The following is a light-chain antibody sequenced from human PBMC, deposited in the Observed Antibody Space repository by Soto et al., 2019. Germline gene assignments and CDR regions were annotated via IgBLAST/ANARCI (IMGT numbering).Light chain of an antibody. J-gene: IGLJ1*01. V-gene: IGLV2-14*01. Sequence: QSVLTQPASVSGSPGQSITISCTGTSSDVGGNKYVSWYQQYPGKVPKLLINRVSNRPSGVSNRFSGSKSGNTASLTISGLLAEDEADYFCTSSTRDSLYVFGTGTKVTVL. CDR3: TSSTRDSLYV. CDR2: RVS. CDR1: SSDVGGNKY.